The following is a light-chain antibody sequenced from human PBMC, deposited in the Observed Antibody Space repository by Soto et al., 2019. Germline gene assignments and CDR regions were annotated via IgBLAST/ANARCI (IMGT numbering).Light chain of an antibody. CDR2: DVT. Sequence: QSALTQPASVSGSPGLSITISCTGTSSDVGGYNYVSWYQHHPGKAPKLMIYDVTNRPSGVSNRFSGSKSGNTASLTISGLQAEDEADYYCSSYTSSNIPVFGGGTQLTV. V-gene: IGLV2-14*03. CDR1: SSDVGGYNY. J-gene: IGLJ7*01. CDR3: SSYTSSNIPV.